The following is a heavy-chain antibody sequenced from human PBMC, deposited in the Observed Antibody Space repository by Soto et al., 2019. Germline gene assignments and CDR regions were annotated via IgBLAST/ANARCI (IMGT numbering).Heavy chain of an antibody. CDR1: GGSFSGYY. CDR3: AREHYYDSSGYPKGAFDI. J-gene: IGHJ3*02. D-gene: IGHD3-22*01. Sequence: QVQLQQWGAGLLKPSETLSLTCAVYGGSFSGYYWSWIRQPPGKGLEWIGEINHSGSTNYNPSLKSRVTISVDTSKNQFSLKLSSVTAADTAVYYCAREHYYDSSGYPKGAFDIWGQGTMVTVSS. CDR2: INHSGST. V-gene: IGHV4-34*01.